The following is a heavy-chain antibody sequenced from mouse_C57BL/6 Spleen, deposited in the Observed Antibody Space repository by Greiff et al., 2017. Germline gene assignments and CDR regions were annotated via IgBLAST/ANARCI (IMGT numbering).Heavy chain of an antibody. CDR2: ISDGGSYT. J-gene: IGHJ3*01. Sequence: EVMLVEFGGGLVKPGGSLKLSCAASGFTFSSHAMSWVRQTPEKRLEWVATISDGGSYTYYPDNVKGRFTISRDNAKNNLYLQMSHLKSEDTAMYYCARVPRDYGSRPAWFAYWGQGTLVPVSA. V-gene: IGHV5-4*03. D-gene: IGHD1-1*01. CDR3: ARVPRDYGSRPAWFAY. CDR1: GFTFSSHA.